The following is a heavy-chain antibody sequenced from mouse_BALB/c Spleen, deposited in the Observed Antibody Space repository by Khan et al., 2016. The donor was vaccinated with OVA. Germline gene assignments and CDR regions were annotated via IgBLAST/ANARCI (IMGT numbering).Heavy chain of an antibody. D-gene: IGHD2-14*01. CDR3: ARSLYYSYGYALDC. Sequence: EVQLQESGPGLVKPSQSLSLTCTVTGYSITSDYAWNWIRQFPGNKLEWMGYISSTGGTSYNPSLKSRISITRDTSKNQFFLQLKSVTAEDTATYYCARSLYYSYGYALDCWGPGTLVTVSS. J-gene: IGHJ4*01. CDR1: GYSITSDYA. V-gene: IGHV3-2*02. CDR2: ISSTGGT.